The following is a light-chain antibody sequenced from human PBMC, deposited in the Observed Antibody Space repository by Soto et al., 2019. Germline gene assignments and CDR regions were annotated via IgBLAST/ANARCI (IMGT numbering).Light chain of an antibody. CDR3: QQSYTTPRT. J-gene: IGKJ1*01. Sequence: DIQMTQSPSSLSASVGDRVSVTCRASQSISTLLNWYQQRPGEAPKLLIYAASSLQSGVTSRFSGSGSGADFTLTIGSLQPEDFATYYCQQSYTTPRTFGQGTKVEVK. CDR1: QSISTL. CDR2: AAS. V-gene: IGKV1-39*01.